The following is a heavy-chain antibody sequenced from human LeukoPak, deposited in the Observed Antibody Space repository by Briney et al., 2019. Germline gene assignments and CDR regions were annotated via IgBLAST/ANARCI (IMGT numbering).Heavy chain of an antibody. CDR2: IIPILGIA. V-gene: IGHV1-69*04. Sequence: VASVKVSCKASGGTFSSYAISWVRQAPGQGLEWMGRIIPILGIANYAQKFQGRVTITADKSTSTAYMELSSLRSEDTAVYYCATSYYYDSSGPTGFDYWGQGTLVIVSS. CDR1: GGTFSSYA. J-gene: IGHJ4*02. D-gene: IGHD3-22*01. CDR3: ATSYYYDSSGPTGFDY.